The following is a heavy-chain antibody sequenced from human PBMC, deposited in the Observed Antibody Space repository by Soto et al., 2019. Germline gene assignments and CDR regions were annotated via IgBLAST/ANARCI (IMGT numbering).Heavy chain of an antibody. CDR3: ARSLSWEDAFDI. D-gene: IGHD1-26*01. J-gene: IGHJ3*02. V-gene: IGHV1-69*13. CDR1: GGTVRGYA. CDR2: IIPIFGTA. Sequence: SVRVYCAASGGTVRGYAITWVRQAPGQGLEWTGGIIPIFGTANYAQKFQGRVTITADESTSTAYMELSSLRSADTAVYYCARSLSWEDAFDIWGQGTMVTASS.